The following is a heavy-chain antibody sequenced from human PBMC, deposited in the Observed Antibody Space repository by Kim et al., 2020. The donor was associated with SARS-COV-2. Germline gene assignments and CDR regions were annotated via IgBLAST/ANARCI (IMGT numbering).Heavy chain of an antibody. V-gene: IGHV3-48*03. CDR2: IIGSGTTI. Sequence: GGSLRLSCTASGFTFSSYEMNWVRQAPGKGLEWVSYIIGSGTTIYYADSVRGRFTISRDNDKNSLFLQMNSLRAEDTAVYYCARGPNYSPFDYWGQGT. CDR1: GFTFSSYE. J-gene: IGHJ4*02. CDR3: ARGPNYSPFDY. D-gene: IGHD4-4*01.